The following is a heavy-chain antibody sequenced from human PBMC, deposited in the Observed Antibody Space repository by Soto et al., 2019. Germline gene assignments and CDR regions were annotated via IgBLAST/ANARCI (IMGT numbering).Heavy chain of an antibody. D-gene: IGHD3-22*01. J-gene: IGHJ5*02. CDR3: GRDGYYGGSGYHAWFDR. V-gene: IGHV4-59*01. CDR1: GVFISSYY. CDR2: INYSGTT. Sequence: SESLSLTCPVSGVFISSYYWGWIRQAPGKGLEWIGYINYSGTTNYNPSLKSRVTITVDTSTNQPSLKLSSVTAADTAIDYCGRDGYYGGSGYHAWFDRWGQGILVTVSS.